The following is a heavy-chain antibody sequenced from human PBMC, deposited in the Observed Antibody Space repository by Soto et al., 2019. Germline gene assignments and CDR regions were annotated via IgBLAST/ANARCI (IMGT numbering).Heavy chain of an antibody. V-gene: IGHV3-30-3*01. CDR2: ISYDGSNK. CDR3: ACRLGVVAAPKWFDP. J-gene: IGHJ5*02. CDR1: GFTFSSYA. Sequence: PGGSLRLSCAASGFTFSSYAMHWVRQAPGKGLEWVAVISYDGSNKYYADSVKGRFTISRDNSKNTLYLQMNSLRAEDTAVYYCACRLGVVAAPKWFDPWGQGSLVTVSS. D-gene: IGHD2-15*01.